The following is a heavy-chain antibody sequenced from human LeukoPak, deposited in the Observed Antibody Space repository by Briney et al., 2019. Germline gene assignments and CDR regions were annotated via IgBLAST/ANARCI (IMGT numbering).Heavy chain of an antibody. D-gene: IGHD6-19*01. V-gene: IGHV3-23*01. J-gene: IGHJ4*02. CDR2: ISGSGGST. CDR1: GFTFSSYA. Sequence: GGSLRLSCAASGFTFSSYAMSWVRQAPGKGLEWVSAISGSGGSTYYADSVKGRFAISRDNSKNTLYLQMNSLRAEDTAVYYCAKVVVAGTIYYFDYWGQGTLVTVS. CDR3: AKVVVAGTIYYFDY.